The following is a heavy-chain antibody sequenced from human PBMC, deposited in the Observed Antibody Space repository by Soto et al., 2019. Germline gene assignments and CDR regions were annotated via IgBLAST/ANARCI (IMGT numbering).Heavy chain of an antibody. Sequence: GGSLRLSCAASGFTFSSYGMHWVRQAPGKGLEWVAVISYDGSNKYYADSVKGRFTISRDNSKNTLYLQMNSLRAEDTAVYYCAKGVYCSGGSCYSGGAFDIWGQGTMVTVSS. CDR3: AKGVYCSGGSCYSGGAFDI. J-gene: IGHJ3*02. CDR2: ISYDGSNK. V-gene: IGHV3-30*18. D-gene: IGHD2-15*01. CDR1: GFTFSSYG.